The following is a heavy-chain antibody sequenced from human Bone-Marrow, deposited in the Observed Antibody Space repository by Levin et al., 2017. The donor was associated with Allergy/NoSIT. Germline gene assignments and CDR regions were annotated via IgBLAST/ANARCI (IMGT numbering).Heavy chain of an antibody. J-gene: IGHJ4*02. V-gene: IGHV4-59*01. Sequence: SETLSLTCSVSGGSIDNYSWSWIRQPPGKGLEWIGNIFSNGTSNYDPSVRSRLSISLDTSKNQFSLQLSSVTAADTALYYCARSSNWAWWFDNWGQGTLLPVSS. CDR3: ARSSNWAWWFDN. CDR1: GGSIDNYS. CDR2: IFSNGTS. D-gene: IGHD7-27*01.